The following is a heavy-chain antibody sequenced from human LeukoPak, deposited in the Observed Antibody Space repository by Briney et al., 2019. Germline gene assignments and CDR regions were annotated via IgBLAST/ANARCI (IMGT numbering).Heavy chain of an antibody. CDR1: GGSISSYY. V-gene: IGHV4-59*01. D-gene: IGHD2-15*01. CDR2: IYYSGST. J-gene: IGHJ2*01. CDR3: ARAATRYCSGGSCYRYRTYWYFDL. Sequence: SETLSLTCTVSGGSISSYYWSWIRQPPGKGLEWIGYIYYSGSTNYNPSLKSRVAISVDASKNQFSLKLSSVTAADTAMYYCARAATRYCSGGSCYRYRTYWYFDLWGHGTLVTVSS.